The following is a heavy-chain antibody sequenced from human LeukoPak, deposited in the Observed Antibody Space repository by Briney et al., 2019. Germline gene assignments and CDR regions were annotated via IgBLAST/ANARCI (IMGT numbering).Heavy chain of an antibody. Sequence: GGSLRLSCAASGFAFSRYWMHWVRQAPGMGLVWVSDINSDGSITRYADSVKGRFTISRDNAKNTLYLQMNSLRAEDTAVYYCASRDYTSSKYWGQGTLVTVSS. D-gene: IGHD2-2*02. CDR2: INSDGSIT. CDR3: ASRDYTSSKY. V-gene: IGHV3-74*01. CDR1: GFAFSRYW. J-gene: IGHJ4*02.